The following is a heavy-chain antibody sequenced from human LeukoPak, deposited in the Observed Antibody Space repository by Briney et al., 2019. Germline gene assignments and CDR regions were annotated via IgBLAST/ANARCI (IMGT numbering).Heavy chain of an antibody. CDR1: GGSISSSSYY. CDR3: ARDESRGWRQGWFDP. D-gene: IGHD6-19*01. CDR2: IYYSGST. Sequence: SETLSLTCTVSGGSISSSSYYWSWIRQPPGKGLEWIGYIYYSGSTNYNPSLKSRVTISVDTSKNQFSLKLSSVTAADTAVYYCARDESRGWRQGWFDPWGQGTLVTVSS. V-gene: IGHV4-61*01. J-gene: IGHJ5*02.